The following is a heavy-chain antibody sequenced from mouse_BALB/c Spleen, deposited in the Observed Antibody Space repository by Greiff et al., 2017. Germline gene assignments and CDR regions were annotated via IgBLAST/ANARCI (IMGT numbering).Heavy chain of an antibody. Sequence: EVKLQESGPELVKPGASVKIPCKASGYTFTDYNMDWVKQSHGKSLEWIGDINPNNGGTIYNQKFKGKATLTVDKSSSTAYMELRSLTSEDTAVYYCASHWAWFAYWGQGTLVTVSA. CDR1: GYTFTDYN. CDR2: INPNNGGT. V-gene: IGHV1-18*01. J-gene: IGHJ3*01. CDR3: ASHWAWFAY.